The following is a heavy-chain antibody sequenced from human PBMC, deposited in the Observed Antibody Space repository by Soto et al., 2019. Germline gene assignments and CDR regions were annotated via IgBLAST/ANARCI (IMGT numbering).Heavy chain of an antibody. Sequence: EVRLLESGGGLVQPGGSLRLSCAASGFTFSNYAMTWVRQAPGKGLEWVSGLNGSGGSTSSADSVKGRFAISRDNSKNTLYLQMKSLRDGDTNGYYCARGFSAGTCSPPDYWGQGSLVTDSS. CDR1: GFTFSNYA. D-gene: IGHD6-13*01. J-gene: IGHJ4*02. V-gene: IGHV3-23*01. CDR2: LNGSGGST. CDR3: ARGFSAGTCSPPDY.